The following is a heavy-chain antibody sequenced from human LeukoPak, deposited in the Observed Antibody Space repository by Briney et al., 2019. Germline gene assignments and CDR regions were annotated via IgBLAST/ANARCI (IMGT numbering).Heavy chain of an antibody. V-gene: IGHV1-2*02. J-gene: IGHJ4*02. Sequence: ASVKVSCKASGYTFTSYGISWVRQAPGQGLEWMGWINPNSGGTNYAQKFQGRVTMTRDTSISTAYMELSRLRSDDTAVYYCARGRLEPIGDHWGQGTLVTVSS. D-gene: IGHD1-1*01. CDR1: GYTFTSYG. CDR3: ARGRLEPIGDH. CDR2: INPNSGGT.